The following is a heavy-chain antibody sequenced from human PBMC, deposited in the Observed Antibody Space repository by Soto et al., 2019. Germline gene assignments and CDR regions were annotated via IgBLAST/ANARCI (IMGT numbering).Heavy chain of an antibody. J-gene: IGHJ4*02. CDR1: GYTFTSYG. V-gene: IGHV1-18*01. D-gene: IGHD3-22*01. Sequence: ASVKVSCKASGYTFTSYGSSWVRQAPGQGLEWMGWISAYNGNTNYAQKLQGRVTMTTDTSTSTAYMELRSLRSDDTAVYYCARDPNTYYYDSSGYYFDYWGQGTLVTVSS. CDR2: ISAYNGNT. CDR3: ARDPNTYYYDSSGYYFDY.